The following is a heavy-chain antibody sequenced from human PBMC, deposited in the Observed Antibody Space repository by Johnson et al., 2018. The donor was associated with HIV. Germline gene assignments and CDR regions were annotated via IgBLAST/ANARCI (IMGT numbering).Heavy chain of an antibody. CDR2: ISWNSGSI. V-gene: IGHV3-9*01. CDR3: AKVGGRHDYGDYLGAFDI. J-gene: IGHJ3*02. CDR1: GFTFDDYA. Sequence: VQLVESGGGLVQPGRSLRLSCAASGFTFDDYAMHWVRQAPGKGLEWVSGISWNSGSIGYADSEKGRFTISRDNSKNTLYLQRNSLRAEDTAGYYCAKVGGRHDYGDYLGAFDIWGQGTMVTVSS. D-gene: IGHD4-17*01.